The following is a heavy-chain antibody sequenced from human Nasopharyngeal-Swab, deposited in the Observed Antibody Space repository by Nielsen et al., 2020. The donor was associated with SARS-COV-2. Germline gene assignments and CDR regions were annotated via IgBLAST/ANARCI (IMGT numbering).Heavy chain of an antibody. CDR3: ATDGPLRAYYMDV. CDR2: ISAYSGKT. V-gene: IGHV1-18*04. Sequence: ASVKVSCKASNYTFIDYGISRVRQAPGQGLEWRGWISAYSGKTDYAQKFQDRVIMTTDTSTSTAYMELRTLRSDDTAVYYCATDGPLRAYYMDVWGKGTTVSVSS. CDR1: NYTFIDYG. J-gene: IGHJ6*03.